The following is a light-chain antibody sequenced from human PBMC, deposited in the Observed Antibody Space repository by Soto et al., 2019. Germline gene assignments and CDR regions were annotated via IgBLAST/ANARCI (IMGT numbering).Light chain of an antibody. V-gene: IGKV1-9*01. CDR3: QQYNSYSQT. J-gene: IGKJ1*01. Sequence: IQLTQSPSSLSASVGDRVSISCRASQGISNFLAWYQQKPGKAPKLLIYAASSLQSGVPSRFSGSASGTEFTLTISSLQPDDFATYYCQQYNSYSQTFGQGTKVDIK. CDR1: QGISNF. CDR2: AAS.